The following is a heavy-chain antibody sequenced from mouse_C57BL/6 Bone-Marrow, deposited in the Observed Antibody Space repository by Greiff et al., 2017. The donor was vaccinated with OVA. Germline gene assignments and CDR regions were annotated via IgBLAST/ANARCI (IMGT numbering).Heavy chain of an antibody. Sequence: EVHLVESGAELVRPGASVKLSCTASGFNIKDDYMHWVKQRPEQGLEWIGWIDPENGDTEYASKFQGKATITADTSSNTAYLQLSSLTSEDTAVYYCTRRVWFAYWGQGTLVTVSA. J-gene: IGHJ3*01. V-gene: IGHV14-4*01. CDR2: IDPENGDT. CDR3: TRRVWFAY. CDR1: GFNIKDDY.